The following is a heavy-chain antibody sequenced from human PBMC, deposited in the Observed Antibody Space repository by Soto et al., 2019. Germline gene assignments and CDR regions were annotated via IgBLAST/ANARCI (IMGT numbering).Heavy chain of an antibody. CDR3: AKEADISGYYPDY. V-gene: IGHV3-23*01. Sequence: PGESLKISCAASGFTFDYYWMHWVRQAPGKGLEWVSVISGSGGSTHYADSVKGRSTISRDNSKNTLHLQVNSLRGEDTAVYYCAKEADISGYYPDYWGQGTQVTVSS. CDR1: GFTFDYYW. D-gene: IGHD3-22*01. CDR2: ISGSGGST. J-gene: IGHJ4*02.